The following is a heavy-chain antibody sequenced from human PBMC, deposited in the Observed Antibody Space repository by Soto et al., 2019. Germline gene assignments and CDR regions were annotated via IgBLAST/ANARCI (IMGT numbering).Heavy chain of an antibody. CDR1: GFTFSAYA. J-gene: IGHJ6*02. V-gene: IGHV3-23*01. D-gene: IGHD6-13*01. CDR3: TTPLHAAAGIVGGMDV. CDR2: ISGSGGGT. Sequence: EVQLLESGGGLVQPGGSLRLSCAASGFTFSAYAMSWVRQTPGKGLEWVSTISGSGGGTFYADSVKGRFTISRDNSKNTLFLQMNSLKTEDTAVYYCTTPLHAAAGIVGGMDVWGQGTTVTVSS.